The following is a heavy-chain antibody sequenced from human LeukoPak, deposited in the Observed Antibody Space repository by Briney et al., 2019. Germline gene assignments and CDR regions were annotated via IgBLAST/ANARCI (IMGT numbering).Heavy chain of an antibody. J-gene: IGHJ4*02. CDR1: GYSISSDYY. CDR2: IYHSGST. CDR3: AREGHYYDASGYNY. D-gene: IGHD3-22*01. Sequence: SETLSLTCTVSGYSISSDYYWGWIRQPPGKGLEWIGRIYHSGSTYYNPSLKSRVTISVDASKNQLSLKLSSVTAADTAVYYCAREGHYYDASGYNYWGQGTLVTVSS. V-gene: IGHV4-38-2*02.